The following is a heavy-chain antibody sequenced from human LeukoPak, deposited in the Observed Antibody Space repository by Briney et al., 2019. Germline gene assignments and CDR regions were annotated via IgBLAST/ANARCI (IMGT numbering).Heavy chain of an antibody. CDR1: GGSFSAYY. V-gene: IGHV4-34*01. CDR3: AKASGDPSKYYYYYMDV. CDR2: INHSGST. J-gene: IGHJ6*03. D-gene: IGHD3-10*01. Sequence: RPSETLSLTCAVYGGSFSAYYWSWIRQPPGKGLEWIGEINHSGSTNYNPSLKSRVTISLDTSKKQFSLKLSSVTVADTAVYYCAKASGDPSKYYYYYMDVWGKGTTVTVSS.